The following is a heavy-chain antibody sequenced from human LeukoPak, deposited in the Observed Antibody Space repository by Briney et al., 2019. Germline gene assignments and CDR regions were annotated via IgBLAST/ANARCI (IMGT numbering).Heavy chain of an antibody. CDR3: AKGGKWDVTPFDY. J-gene: IGHJ4*02. D-gene: IGHD1-26*01. CDR1: GFTFSSYD. V-gene: IGHV3-13*01. Sequence: GGSLRLSCAASGFTFSSYDMHWVRQATGKGLEWVSAIGTAGDTYYPGSVKGRFTISRDNSKDTLYLQMNSLRAEDTAVYYCAKGGKWDVTPFDYWGQGTLVTVSS. CDR2: IGTAGDT.